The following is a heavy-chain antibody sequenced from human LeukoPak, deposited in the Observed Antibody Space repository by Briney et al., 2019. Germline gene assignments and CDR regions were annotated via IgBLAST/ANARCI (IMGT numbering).Heavy chain of an antibody. V-gene: IGHV1-69*13. J-gene: IGHJ1*01. CDR1: GCTFSSYA. CDR2: IIPIFGTA. Sequence: GASVKVSCKASGCTFSSYAISWVRQAPGQGLEWMGGIIPIFGTANYAQKFQGRVTITADESTSTAYMELSSLRSEDTTVYYCASRRMDSSGWPQAEYFQHWGQGTLVTVSS. CDR3: ASRRMDSSGWPQAEYFQH. D-gene: IGHD6-19*01.